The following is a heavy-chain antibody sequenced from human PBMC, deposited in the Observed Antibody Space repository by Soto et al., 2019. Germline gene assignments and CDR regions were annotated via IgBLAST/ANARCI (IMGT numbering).Heavy chain of an antibody. Sequence: QVQLQESGPGLAKPSQTVSLTCTVSGASLNSGEYYWTWIRQVPGKDLEWIGHIFNTGTIFSTPSPRSRVRMPIDTSDNGFSLHLESVTAADTAVYYCARGLGSDNNGHFPAAFDIWGHGTSVTVSA. CDR3: ARGLGSDNNGHFPAAFDI. V-gene: IGHV4-31*02. D-gene: IGHD3-22*01. CDR2: IFNTGTI. CDR1: GASLNSGEYY. J-gene: IGHJ3*02.